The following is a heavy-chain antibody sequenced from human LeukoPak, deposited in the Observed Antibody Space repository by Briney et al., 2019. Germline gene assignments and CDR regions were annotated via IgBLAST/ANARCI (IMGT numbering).Heavy chain of an antibody. CDR1: GGSFSGDF. CDR3: ARAPTGDNWFDP. J-gene: IGHJ5*02. CDR2: IYHSGST. Sequence: SETLSLTCAVYGGSFSGDFWSWVRQPPGKGLEWIGEIYHSGSTNYNPSLKSRVTISVDKSKNQFSLKLSSVTAADTAVYYCARAPTGDNWFDPWGQGTLVTVSS. D-gene: IGHD4-17*01. V-gene: IGHV4-34*01.